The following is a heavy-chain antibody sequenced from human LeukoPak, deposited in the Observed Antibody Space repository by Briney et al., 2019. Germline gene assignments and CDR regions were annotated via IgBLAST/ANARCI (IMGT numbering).Heavy chain of an antibody. CDR1: GGSISTYY. D-gene: IGHD1-26*01. J-gene: IGHJ5*02. V-gene: IGHV4-59*01. CDR3: ARDPSPFYSGSYLGFDP. Sequence: PSETLSLTCTVSGGSISTYYWSWIRQPPGKGLEWIGYIYYSGNTNYNPSLKSRVTISVVTSKNQFSLKLSSVTAADTAVYYCARDPSPFYSGSYLGFDPWGQGTLVTVSS. CDR2: IYYSGNT.